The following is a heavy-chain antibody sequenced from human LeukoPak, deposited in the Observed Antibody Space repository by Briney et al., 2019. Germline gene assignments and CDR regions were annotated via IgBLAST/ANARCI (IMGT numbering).Heavy chain of an antibody. CDR3: ARLFPDYYDSSGYYLMDV. D-gene: IGHD3-22*01. CDR1: GYSFTSYW. J-gene: IGHJ6*04. V-gene: IGHV5-51*01. CDR2: TYPGDSDT. Sequence: GESLKISCKGSGYSFTSYWIGWVRQMPGKGLEWMGITYPGDSDTRYSPSFQGQVTISADKSISTAYLQWSSLKASDTAMYYCARLFPDYYDSSGYYLMDVWGKGTTVTVSS.